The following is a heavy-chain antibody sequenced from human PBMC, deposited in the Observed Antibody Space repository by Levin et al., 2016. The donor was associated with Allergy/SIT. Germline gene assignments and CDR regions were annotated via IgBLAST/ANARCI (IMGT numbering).Heavy chain of an antibody. J-gene: IGHJ6*02. V-gene: IGHV1-69*17. Sequence: WVRQAPGQGLEWMGGIIPIFGIANYAQKFQGRVTITADKSTSTAYMELSSLRSEDTAVYYCAREYQLLLNDSDYYYYGMDVWGQGTTVTVSS. D-gene: IGHD2-2*01. CDR3: AREYQLLLNDSDYYYYGMDV. CDR2: IIPIFGIA.